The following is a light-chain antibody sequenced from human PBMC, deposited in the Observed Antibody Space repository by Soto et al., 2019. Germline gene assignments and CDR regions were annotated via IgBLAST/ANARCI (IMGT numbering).Light chain of an antibody. J-gene: IGKJ5*01. CDR1: QSISSW. CDR3: QQSYSPPPIT. V-gene: IGKV1-39*01. CDR2: DAS. Sequence: DIQMSQSPSTLSASVGEGVSITCRASQSISSWLAWYQQKPGKAPKLLIYDASSLESGVPSRFSGSGSGTDFTLTISSLQPEDFATYYCQQSYSPPPITFGQGTRLEIK.